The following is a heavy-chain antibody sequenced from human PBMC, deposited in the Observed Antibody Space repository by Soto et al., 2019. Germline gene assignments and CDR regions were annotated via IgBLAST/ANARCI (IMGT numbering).Heavy chain of an antibody. V-gene: IGHV3-23*01. CDR3: AKIRLPGIAAAGMGY. CDR1: GFTFSSYA. CDR2: ISGSGGST. Sequence: AGGSLRLSCAASGFTFSSYAMSWVRQAPGKGLEWVSAISGSGGSTYYADSVKGRFTISRDNSKNTLYLQMNSLRAEDTAVYYCAKIRLPGIAAAGMGYWGQGTLVTVSS. D-gene: IGHD6-13*01. J-gene: IGHJ4*02.